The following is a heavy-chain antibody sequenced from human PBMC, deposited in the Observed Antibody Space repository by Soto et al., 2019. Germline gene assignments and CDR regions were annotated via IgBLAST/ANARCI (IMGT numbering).Heavy chain of an antibody. J-gene: IGHJ4*02. Sequence: GGSLRLSCAASGFTFDDYAMHWVRQAPGKGLEWVSLISWDGGSTYYADSVKGRFTISRDNSKNSLYLQMNSLRAEDTALYYCAKDIEPAAPQYYFDYWGQGTLVTVSS. CDR3: AKDIEPAAPQYYFDY. D-gene: IGHD2-2*01. V-gene: IGHV3-43D*04. CDR2: ISWDGGST. CDR1: GFTFDDYA.